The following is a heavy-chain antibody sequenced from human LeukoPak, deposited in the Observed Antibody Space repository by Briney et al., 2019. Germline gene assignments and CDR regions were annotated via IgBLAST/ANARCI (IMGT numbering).Heavy chain of an antibody. CDR2: IRYDGSNK. V-gene: IGHV3-30*02. CDR1: GFTFSSYG. J-gene: IGHJ5*02. D-gene: IGHD4-23*01. CDR3: AKLRGGSTKGGWFDP. Sequence: GGSLRLSCAASGFTFSSYGMHWVRQAPGKGLEWVAFIRYDGSNKYYADSVKGRFTISRDNSKNTLYLQMNSLRAEDTAVYYCAKLRGGSTKGGWFDPWGQGTLVTVSS.